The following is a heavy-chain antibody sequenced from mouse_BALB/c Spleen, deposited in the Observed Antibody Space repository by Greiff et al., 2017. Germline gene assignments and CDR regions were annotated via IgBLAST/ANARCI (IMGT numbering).Heavy chain of an antibody. CDR1: GFTFSSYA. V-gene: IGHV5-6-5*01. D-gene: IGHD1-2*01. CDR3: ARREVHYYGPWFAY. J-gene: IGHJ3*01. Sequence: EVKLVESGGGLVKPGGSLKLSCAASGFTFSSYAMSWVRQTPEKRLEWVASISSGGSTYYPDSVKGRFTISRDNARNILYLQMSSLRSEDTAMYYCARREVHYYGPWFAYWGQGTLVTVSA. CDR2: ISSGGST.